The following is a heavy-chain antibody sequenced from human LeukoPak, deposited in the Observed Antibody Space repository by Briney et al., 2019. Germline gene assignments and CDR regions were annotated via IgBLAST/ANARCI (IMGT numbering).Heavy chain of an antibody. Sequence: PSETLSLTCTVSGGSISSYYWNWIRQPPGKGLEWIGYVYSSGSTNYNPSLKSRVTISVDTSKNQFSLKLSSVTAADTAVYYCARRGWAPHIDYWGQGTLVTVSS. CDR1: GGSISSYY. CDR2: VYSSGST. J-gene: IGHJ4*02. V-gene: IGHV4-59*08. D-gene: IGHD6-19*01. CDR3: ARRGWAPHIDY.